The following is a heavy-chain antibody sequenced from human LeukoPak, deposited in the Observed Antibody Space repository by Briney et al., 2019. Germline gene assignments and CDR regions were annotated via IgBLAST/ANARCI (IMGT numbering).Heavy chain of an antibody. D-gene: IGHD3-3*01. CDR2: INHSGST. CDR1: GGSFSGYY. J-gene: IGHJ4*02. CDR3: ARGYYDFWSDYLMGDY. V-gene: IGHV4-34*01. Sequence: SETLSLTCAVYGGSFSGYYWSRIRHPPGTGLEWIGEINHSGSTNYNPSLKSRVTISVDTSNNQLALKLSSVSAADTAVYYCARGYYDFWSDYLMGDYWGQGTLVTVSS.